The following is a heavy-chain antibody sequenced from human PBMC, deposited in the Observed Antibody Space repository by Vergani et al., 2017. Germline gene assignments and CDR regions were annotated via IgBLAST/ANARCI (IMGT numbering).Heavy chain of an antibody. CDR2: ISWDGGST. CDR1: GFTFDAYA. V-gene: IGHV3-43D*03. J-gene: IGHJ4*02. CDR3: AKDRGGSYXFDY. D-gene: IGHD1-26*01. Sequence: EVQLVESGGVVVQPGGSLRLSCAASGFTFDAYAMHWVRQAPGKGLEWVSLISWDGGSTYYADSVKGRFTISRDNSKNSLYLQMNSLRAEDTALYYCAKDRGGSYXFDYWGQGTLVTVSS.